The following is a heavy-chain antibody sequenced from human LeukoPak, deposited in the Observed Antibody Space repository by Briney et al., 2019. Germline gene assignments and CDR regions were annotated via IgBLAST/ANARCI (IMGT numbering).Heavy chain of an antibody. CDR3: ARSGTPYYYDSSGYYAY. J-gene: IGHJ4*02. CDR2: IKQDGSEK. V-gene: IGHV3-7*01. CDR1: GFTFSTYT. Sequence: GGSLRLSCAASGFTFSTYTMNWVRQAPGKGLEWVANIKQDGSEKYYVDSVKGRFTISRDNAKNSLYLQMNSLRAEDTAVYYCARSGTPYYYDSSGYYAYWGQGTLVTVSS. D-gene: IGHD3-22*01.